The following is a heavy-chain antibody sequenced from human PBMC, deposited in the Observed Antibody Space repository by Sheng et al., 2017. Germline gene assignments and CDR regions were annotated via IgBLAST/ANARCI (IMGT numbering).Heavy chain of an antibody. Sequence: MQLVESGGGVVQPGRSLRLSCAASGFSFDNFAMHWVRQAPGKGLVWVSHINSDGSDTNYADSVKGRFTISRDNAKSTLYLQMNSLRADDTGTYFCTTDASYASDSWGQGTLVTVSS. J-gene: IGHJ4*02. CDR3: TTDASYASDS. D-gene: IGHD3-10*01. CDR1: GFSFDNFA. CDR2: INSDGSDT. V-gene: IGHV3-74*01.